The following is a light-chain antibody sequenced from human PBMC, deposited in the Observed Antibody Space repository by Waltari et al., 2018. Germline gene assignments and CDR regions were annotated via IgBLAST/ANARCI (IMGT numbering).Light chain of an antibody. CDR3: QQYDGLPYT. CDR2: DAS. J-gene: IGKJ2*01. V-gene: IGKV1-33*01. CDR1: QDISNY. Sequence: DIQMTQSPPTLSASVGDRVTFTCQASQDISNYLNWYQQKPGKAPKLLIYDASNLEREAPSRFSGSGSGTDFTFTISRLETEDIATYYCQQYDGLPYTFGQGTKLEIK.